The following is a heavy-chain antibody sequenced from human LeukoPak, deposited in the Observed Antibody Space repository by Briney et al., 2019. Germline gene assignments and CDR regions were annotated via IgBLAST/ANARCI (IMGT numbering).Heavy chain of an antibody. Sequence: PSETLSLTCAVYAGSISIIDYFWAWIRQSPGKGLEWIGSVSYREDTYYNPSLQSRVTISVDTPKNQFSLRLNSVTAADTALYYCARDSLRIQSGTTPWGQGTLVTVSS. V-gene: IGHV4-39*07. CDR2: VSYREDT. D-gene: IGHD1-1*01. CDR3: ARDSLRIQSGTTP. J-gene: IGHJ5*02. CDR1: AGSISIIDYF.